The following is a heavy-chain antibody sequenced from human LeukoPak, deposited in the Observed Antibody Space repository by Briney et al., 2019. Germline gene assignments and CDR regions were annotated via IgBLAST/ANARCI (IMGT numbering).Heavy chain of an antibody. CDR2: ISRSGSTK. D-gene: IGHD4-17*01. V-gene: IGHV3-11*04. CDR3: ARAGDYYFHY. CDR1: GFTFSDYN. Sequence: PGGSLRLSCAASGFTFSDYNMRWIRQAPGKGLEWVSSISRSGSTKYYADSVKGRFSLSRDNAKNSLYLQMNSLRVEDTAIYYCARAGDYYFHYWGQGTLVTVSS. J-gene: IGHJ4*02.